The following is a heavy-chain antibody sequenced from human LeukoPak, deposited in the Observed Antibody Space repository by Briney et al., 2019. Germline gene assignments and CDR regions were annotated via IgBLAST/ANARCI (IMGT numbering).Heavy chain of an antibody. D-gene: IGHD1-1*01. CDR1: GGSISSYY. J-gene: IGHJ5*02. CDR2: IYTSGST. Sequence: SETLSLTCTVSGGSISSYYWSWIRQPAGKGLVWIGRIYTSGSTNYNPSLKSRVTMSVDTSKNQFPLKLSSVTAADTAVYYCAREQNWSRFDPWGQGTLVTVSS. V-gene: IGHV4-4*07. CDR3: AREQNWSRFDP.